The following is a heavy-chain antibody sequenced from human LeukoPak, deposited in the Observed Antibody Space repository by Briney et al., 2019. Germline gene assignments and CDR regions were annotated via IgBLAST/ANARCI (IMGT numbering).Heavy chain of an antibody. CDR3: VRFRPWHDAFDI. D-gene: IGHD6-6*01. V-gene: IGHV4-4*07. J-gene: IGHJ3*02. CDR2: IYTSGST. CDR1: GGSISSYY. Sequence: SETLSLTCTVSGGSISSYYWSWIRQPAGKGLEWIGRIYTSGSTNYNPSLKSRVTMSVDTSKNQFSLKLSSVTAADTAVYYCVRFRPWHDAFDIWGQGTMVTVSS.